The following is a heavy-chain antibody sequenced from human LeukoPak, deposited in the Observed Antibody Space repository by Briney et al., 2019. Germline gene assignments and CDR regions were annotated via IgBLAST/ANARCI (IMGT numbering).Heavy chain of an antibody. J-gene: IGHJ4*02. D-gene: IGHD7-27*01. CDR3: ARLHWGSMAYYFDY. CDR2: IYLGDSDT. V-gene: IGHV5-51*01. Sequence: GESLKISCTGSGYSFTCSWIGWVRQMPVKGLGWMGIIYLGDSDTRYSPSFQGQVTISADKSISTAYLQWGSLKASDTAMYYCARLHWGSMAYYFDYWGQGTLVTVSS. CDR1: GYSFTCSW.